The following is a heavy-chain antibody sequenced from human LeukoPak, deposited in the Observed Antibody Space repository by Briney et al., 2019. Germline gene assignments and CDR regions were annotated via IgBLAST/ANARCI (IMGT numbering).Heavy chain of an antibody. CDR3: AKDRRPNSYSSSWLDY. Sequence: GGSLRLSCAASVFTFSSYGMHWVRQAPGKGLQWVAVISYDGSNKYYADSVKGRFTISRDNSKNTLYLQMNSLRAEDTAVYYCAKDRRPNSYSSSWLDYWGQGTLITVSS. CDR1: VFTFSSYG. V-gene: IGHV3-30*18. D-gene: IGHD6-13*01. J-gene: IGHJ4*02. CDR2: ISYDGSNK.